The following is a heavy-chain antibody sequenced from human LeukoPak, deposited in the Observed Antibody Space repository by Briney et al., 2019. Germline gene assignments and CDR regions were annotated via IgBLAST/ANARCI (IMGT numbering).Heavy chain of an antibody. J-gene: IGHJ4*02. V-gene: IGHV1-58*02. D-gene: IGHD3-9*01. Sequence: SVKVSCKASGFTFTSSAMQWVRQARGQRLEWIGWIVVGSGNTNYAQKFQERVTITRDMSTSTAYMELSSLRSEDMAVYYCAARARYFDTYNDYWGQGTLVTVSS. CDR3: AARARYFDTYNDY. CDR2: IVVGSGNT. CDR1: GFTFTSSA.